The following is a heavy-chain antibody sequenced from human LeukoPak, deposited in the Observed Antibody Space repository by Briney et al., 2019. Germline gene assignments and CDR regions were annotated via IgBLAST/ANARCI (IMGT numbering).Heavy chain of an antibody. J-gene: IGHJ4*02. V-gene: IGHV1-69*05. Sequence: SVKVSCKASGGTFSSYAISWVRQAPGQGLEWMGGIIPIFGTANYAQKFQGRVTITTDESTSTAYMGLSSLRSEDTAVYYCARGDLRGYSGYDEFYFDYWGQGTLVTVSS. CDR1: GGTFSSYA. CDR2: IIPIFGTA. D-gene: IGHD5-12*01. CDR3: ARGDLRGYSGYDEFYFDY.